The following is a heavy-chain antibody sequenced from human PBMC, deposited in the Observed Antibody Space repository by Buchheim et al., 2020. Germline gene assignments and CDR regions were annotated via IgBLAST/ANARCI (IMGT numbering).Heavy chain of an antibody. V-gene: IGHV3-33*01. D-gene: IGHD1-1*01. Sequence: QVQLVESGGGVVQPWTSLRLSCVASGFSFRDSAMHWVRQAPGKGLEWVAMIWFDGSNKYYADSVKGRFTVSRDNSKNMLYLQMNSLRVEDTAVYYCARAGAKGTVDYWGQGNL. CDR1: GFSFRDSA. J-gene: IGHJ4*01. CDR3: ARAGAKGTVDY. CDR2: IWFDGSNK.